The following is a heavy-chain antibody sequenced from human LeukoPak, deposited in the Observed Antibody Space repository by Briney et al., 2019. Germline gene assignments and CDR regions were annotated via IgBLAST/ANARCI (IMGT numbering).Heavy chain of an antibody. Sequence: SETLCLTCAVSGYSISSGYYWVWIRQPPGKGLEWVGSVYHTGSTYYHPSLKSRVTISLDTSKNQFSLKLNSVTAADTAVYYCAREGAAPMYYYYMDVWGKGTTVTVSS. CDR1: GYSISSGYY. D-gene: IGHD2-2*01. J-gene: IGHJ6*03. V-gene: IGHV4-38-2*02. CDR3: AREGAAPMYYYYMDV. CDR2: VYHTGST.